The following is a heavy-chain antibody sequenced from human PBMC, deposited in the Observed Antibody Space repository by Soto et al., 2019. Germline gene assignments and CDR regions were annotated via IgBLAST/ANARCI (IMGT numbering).Heavy chain of an antibody. CDR2: IKQDGSET. CDR1: GFTFSTFW. V-gene: IGHV3-7*01. CDR3: ARDSGTSDY. Sequence: LRLSCAASGFTFSTFWMCWVRQAPGKGLEWVANIKQDGSETYYVDSVKGRFTISRDNAKNSLYLQMNSLRAEDTAVYYCARDSGTSDYWGQGTLVTVSS. D-gene: IGHD1-1*01. J-gene: IGHJ4*02.